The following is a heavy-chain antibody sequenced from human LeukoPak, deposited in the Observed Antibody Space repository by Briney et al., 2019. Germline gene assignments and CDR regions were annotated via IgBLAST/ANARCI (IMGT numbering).Heavy chain of an antibody. Sequence: SWGSLRLSCAASGFTFSSYAMSWVRQAPGKGLEWVSGISGSGGSTYYADSVKGRFTISRDNSKNTLYLQMNSLRVEDTAVYFCAKHGSGSYHYVPFDYWGQGTLVTVSS. CDR1: GFTFSSYA. J-gene: IGHJ4*02. CDR3: AKHGSGSYHYVPFDY. D-gene: IGHD3-10*01. V-gene: IGHV3-23*01. CDR2: ISGSGGST.